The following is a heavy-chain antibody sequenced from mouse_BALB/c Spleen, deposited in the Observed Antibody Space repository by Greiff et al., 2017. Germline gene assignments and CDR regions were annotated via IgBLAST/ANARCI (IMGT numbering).Heavy chain of an antibody. CDR2: IYPGDGDT. CDR3: ARGGDDYPWCAY. J-gene: IGHJ3*01. Sequence: QVQLQQSGAELVRPGSSVKISCKASGYAFSSYWMNWVKQRPGQGLEWIGQIYPGDGDTKYNGKFKGKATRTADTSSSTAYMQLSSLTSEDSAVYFCARGGDDYPWCAYGGQGTLGTVSA. CDR1: GYAFSSYW. V-gene: IGHV1-80*01. D-gene: IGHD2-4*01.